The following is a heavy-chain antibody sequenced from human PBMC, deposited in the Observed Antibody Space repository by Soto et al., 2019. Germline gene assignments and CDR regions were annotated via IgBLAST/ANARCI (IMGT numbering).Heavy chain of an antibody. CDR1: GFSLSTSGVG. D-gene: IGHD6-13*01. CDR2: IYWNDDK. V-gene: IGHV2-5*01. J-gene: IGHJ4*02. Sequence: QITLKESGPTLVKPTQTLTLTCTFSGFSLSTSGVGVGWIRQPPGKALEWLALIYWNDDKRYSPSLKSRLTSTQDTSKNQVVLTMTNMDPVDTATYYCAHGVAAAGRFDYWGQGTLVTVSS. CDR3: AHGVAAAGRFDY.